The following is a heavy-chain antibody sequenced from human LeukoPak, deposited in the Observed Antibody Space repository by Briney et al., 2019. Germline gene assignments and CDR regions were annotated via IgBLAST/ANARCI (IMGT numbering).Heavy chain of an antibody. Sequence: SETLSLTCTVSGGSISTFYWSWIRQPPGKGLEWIGCVYQSGTTSYNPSLKRRVTISADTSKNQFSLRVTSVTAADTAVYYCARHGGSPGYFDNWGQGTLVTVSS. CDR2: VYQSGTT. CDR3: ARHGGSPGYFDN. V-gene: IGHV4-59*08. CDR1: GGSISTFY. J-gene: IGHJ4*02. D-gene: IGHD1-26*01.